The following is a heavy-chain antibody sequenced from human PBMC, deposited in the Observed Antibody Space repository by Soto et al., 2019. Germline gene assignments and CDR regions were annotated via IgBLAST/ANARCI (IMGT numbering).Heavy chain of an antibody. J-gene: IGHJ4*02. V-gene: IGHV4-59*01. D-gene: IGHD1-1*01. Sequence: QVQLQESGPGLLKPSETLSLTCTVSGVSINDYYWSWRRQPPGKGLEFVGFIYYTGATDYNPSLRSRVTLSLDTPTQQVSVRLKSVTAADTAIYYCARWNEGLEYWGQGALVTVSS. CDR3: ARWNEGLEY. CDR2: IYYTGAT. CDR1: GVSINDYY.